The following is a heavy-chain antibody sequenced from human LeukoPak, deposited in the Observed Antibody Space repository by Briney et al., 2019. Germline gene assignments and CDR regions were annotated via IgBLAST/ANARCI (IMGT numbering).Heavy chain of an antibody. CDR1: GFTFNTYN. CDR2: ISSRSSYI. CDR3: AGDPRFGDLHAFEI. D-gene: IGHD3-10*01. J-gene: IGHJ3*02. Sequence: GGSLRLSCAASGFTFNTYNMHWVRQAPGKGLEWVSYISSRSSYIFYADSVKGRFTISRDNVKNSLYLHMNSLRADDSAVYFCAGDPRFGDLHAFEIWGQGTMVTVS. V-gene: IGHV3-21*01.